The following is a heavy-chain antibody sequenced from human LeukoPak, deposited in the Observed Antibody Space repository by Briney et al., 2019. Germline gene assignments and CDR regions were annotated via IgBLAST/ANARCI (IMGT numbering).Heavy chain of an antibody. Sequence: SETLSLTCTVSGGSISSYYWSWIRQPPGKGLEWIGYIYYSGSTNYNPSLKSRVTISVDTPKNQFSLKLSSVTAADTAVYYCARDPATYYDSSIDYWGQGTLVTVSS. J-gene: IGHJ4*02. CDR1: GGSISSYY. CDR2: IYYSGST. D-gene: IGHD3-22*01. V-gene: IGHV4-59*01. CDR3: ARDPATYYDSSIDY.